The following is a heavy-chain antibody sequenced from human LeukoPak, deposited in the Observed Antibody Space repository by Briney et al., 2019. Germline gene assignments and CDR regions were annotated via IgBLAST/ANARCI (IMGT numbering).Heavy chain of an antibody. Sequence: SQTLSLTCDISGDTVSSSSAAWNWIRQSPSRGLEWLGRTYYRSKWYYDYAVSVKSRITISPDTSKNQFSLQLNSVTADDTAVYYSARGFALDFWGQGTVVTVSS. CDR2: TYYRSKWYY. CDR1: GDTVSSSSAA. CDR3: ARGFALDF. J-gene: IGHJ3*01. V-gene: IGHV6-1*01.